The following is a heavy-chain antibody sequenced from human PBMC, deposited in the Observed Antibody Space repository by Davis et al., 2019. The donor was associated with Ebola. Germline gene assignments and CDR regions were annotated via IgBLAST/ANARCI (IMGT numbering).Heavy chain of an antibody. Sequence: SETLSLTCAVYGGSFSGYYWSWIRQPPGKGLEWIGEINHSGSTNYNPSLKSRVTISVDTSKNQFSLKLSSVTAADTAVYYCARDRPRYFELWGRGTLVTVSS. CDR2: INHSGST. CDR3: ARDRPRYFEL. J-gene: IGHJ2*01. CDR1: GGSFSGYY. V-gene: IGHV4-34*01.